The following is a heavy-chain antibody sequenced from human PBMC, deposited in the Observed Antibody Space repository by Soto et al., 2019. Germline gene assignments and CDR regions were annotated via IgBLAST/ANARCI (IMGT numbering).Heavy chain of an antibody. D-gene: IGHD6-19*01. V-gene: IGHV4-59*01. CDR1: GGSISNYY. CDR2: IYYSGST. CDR3: ARVGAEAGASIYYYYYGMDV. J-gene: IGHJ6*02. Sequence: SETLSLTCTVSGGSISNYYWTWIRLPPGKGLEWIGHIYYSGSTKYNPSLKSRGTISVDTSKNQFSLKLSSVTAADTAVYYCARVGAEAGASIYYYYYGMDVWGQGTTVTSP.